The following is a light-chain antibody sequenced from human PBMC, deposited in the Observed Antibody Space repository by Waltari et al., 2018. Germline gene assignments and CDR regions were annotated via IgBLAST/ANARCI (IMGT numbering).Light chain of an antibody. V-gene: IGLV1-44*01. CDR1: GSNIGTNT. CDR3: AVWDDSLNGVL. CDR2: IND. J-gene: IGLJ2*01. Sequence: QSVLTQPPSASGTPGQRVTISCSGSGSNIGTNTVNWYQQLPGSAPKLLIYINDQRPSGVPARFTGSRSGTSASLAISGLQSEDEADYYCAVWDDSLNGVLFGGGTKLTVL.